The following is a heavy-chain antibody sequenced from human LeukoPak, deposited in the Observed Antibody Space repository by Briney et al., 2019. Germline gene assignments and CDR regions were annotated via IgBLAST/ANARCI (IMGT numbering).Heavy chain of an antibody. CDR2: IIPIFGTA. CDR1: GGTFSSYA. D-gene: IGHD3-10*01. V-gene: IGHV1-69*01. CDR3: ARDSSSRGNWFDP. J-gene: IGHJ5*02. Sequence: SVKVSCKASGGTFSSYAISWVRQAPGQGLEWMGGIIPIFGTANYAQKFQGRVTITADESTSTAYMELSSLRSDDTAVYYCARDSSSRGNWFDPWGQGTLVTVSS.